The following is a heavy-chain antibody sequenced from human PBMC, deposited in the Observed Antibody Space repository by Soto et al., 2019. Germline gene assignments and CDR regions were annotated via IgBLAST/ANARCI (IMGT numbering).Heavy chain of an antibody. CDR1: GGTFSSYA. CDR3: ARGSRWTVTTAGSFDY. CDR2: IIPIFGTA. J-gene: IGHJ4*02. D-gene: IGHD4-17*01. V-gene: IGHV1-69*01. Sequence: QVQLVQSGAEVKKPGSSVKVSCKASGGTFSSYAISWVRKAPGQGLEWMGGIIPIFGTANYAQKFQGRVTITADESTSTAYMELSSLRSEDTAVYYCARGSRWTVTTAGSFDYWGQGTLVTVSS.